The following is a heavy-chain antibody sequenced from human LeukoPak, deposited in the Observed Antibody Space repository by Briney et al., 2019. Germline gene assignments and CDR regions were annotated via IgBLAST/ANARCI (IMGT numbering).Heavy chain of an antibody. CDR2: ISSDESST. J-gene: IGHJ4*02. CDR1: GFTFSSYW. Sequence: QPGGSQRLSCAASGFTFSSYWMYWVGHVPGKGLVSVARISSDESSTNYADSVKGRFTISRDNAQNTLYLQMNSLRAEDTAVYYCVRHTLSDYWGQRTLVTVSS. CDR3: VRHTLSDY. V-gene: IGHV3-74*01. D-gene: IGHD2-15*01.